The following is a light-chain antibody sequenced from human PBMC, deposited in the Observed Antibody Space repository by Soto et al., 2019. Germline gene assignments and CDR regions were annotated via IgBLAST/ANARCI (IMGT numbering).Light chain of an antibody. CDR1: SSDVGGYNY. V-gene: IGLV2-14*01. CDR2: EVS. CDR3: SSFTSSRTDV. J-gene: IGLJ1*01. Sequence: QSVLTQPASVSGSPGQSITISCTGTSSDVGGYNYVSWYQQHPGRVPKLMIYEVSNRPSGVSDRFSGSKSGNTASLTISGLQSEDEGDYYCSSFTSSRTDVFGTGTKLTVL.